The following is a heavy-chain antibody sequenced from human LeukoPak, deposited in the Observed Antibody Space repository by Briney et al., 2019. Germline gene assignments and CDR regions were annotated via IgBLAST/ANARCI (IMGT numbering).Heavy chain of an antibody. CDR3: ARGDILTGYYLFDY. CDR1: GGSFSGYY. J-gene: IGHJ4*02. Sequence: ETLSLTCAVYGGSFSGYYWSWIRQPPGKGLEWVSGINWNGGSTGYADSVKGRFTISRDNAKNSLYLQMNSLRAEDTALYHCARGDILTGYYLFDYWGQGTLVTVSS. V-gene: IGHV3-20*01. CDR2: INWNGGST. D-gene: IGHD3-9*01.